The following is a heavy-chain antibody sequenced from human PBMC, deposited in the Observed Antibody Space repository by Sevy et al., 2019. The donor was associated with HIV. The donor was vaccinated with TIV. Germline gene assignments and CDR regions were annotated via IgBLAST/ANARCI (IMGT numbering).Heavy chain of an antibody. CDR1: GFSFRSYW. D-gene: IGHD4-17*01. V-gene: IGHV3-7*01. Sequence: GGSLRLSCAASGFSFRSYWMTWVRQAPGKGLEWVASIYQDGSEKYYMDSVKGRFTVSRDNAKNSLFLQMNSLRVEDSAVYYCAREGSYGDYMLSYYYGMYVWGQGTTVTVSS. CDR3: AREGSYGDYMLSYYYGMYV. CDR2: IYQDGSEK. J-gene: IGHJ6*02.